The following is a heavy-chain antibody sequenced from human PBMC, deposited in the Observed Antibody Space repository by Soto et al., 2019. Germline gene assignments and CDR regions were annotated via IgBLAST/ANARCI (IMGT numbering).Heavy chain of an antibody. V-gene: IGHV1-46*01. CDR2: IHPVSGST. CDR3: ATGVDFDN. D-gene: IGHD3-10*01. CDR1: GYTFSNYY. Sequence: ASVKVSCKASGYTFSNYYINWVRQAPGQGLEWMGIIHPVSGSTNYAQKFKGRVTMTTDPSTSTVYMEMSNLRSDDTAVYYCATGVDFDNWGQGTLGNVCS. J-gene: IGHJ4*02.